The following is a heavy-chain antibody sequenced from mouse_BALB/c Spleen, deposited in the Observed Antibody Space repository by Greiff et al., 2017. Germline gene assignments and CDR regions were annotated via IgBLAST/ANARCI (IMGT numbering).Heavy chain of an antibody. CDR2: IYPSDSYT. D-gene: IGHD2-2*01. CDR1: GYTFTSYW. V-gene: IGHV1-69*02. J-gene: IGHJ3*01. CDR3: TRGGVYYGYDVTFAY. Sequence: QVQLQQSGAELVRPGASVKLSCKASGYTFTSYWINWVKQRPGQGLEWIGNIYPSDSYTNYNQKFKDKATLTVDKSSSTAYMQLSSPTSEDSAVYYCTRGGVYYGYDVTFAYWGQGTLVTVSA.